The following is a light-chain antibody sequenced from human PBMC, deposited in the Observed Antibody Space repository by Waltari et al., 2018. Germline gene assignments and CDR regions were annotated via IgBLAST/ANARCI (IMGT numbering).Light chain of an antibody. CDR3: STYLRSSAPVV. J-gene: IGLJ2*01. CDR1: SSDIGTYDW. Sequence: QSALTQPASVSGSPGQSITLSCTGSSSDIGTYDWVSWYQQHPGEAPKLMIYDVRQRPSGVSDRFSGSKSGNTASLTVSGLQAEDEADYYCSTYLRSSAPVVFGGGTKLTVL. V-gene: IGLV2-14*03. CDR2: DVR.